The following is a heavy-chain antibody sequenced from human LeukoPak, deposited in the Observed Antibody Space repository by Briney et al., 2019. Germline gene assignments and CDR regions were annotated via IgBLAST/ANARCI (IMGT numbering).Heavy chain of an antibody. CDR3: ASISRGWSGYDFFDY. D-gene: IGHD5-12*01. V-gene: IGHV3-21*01. Sequence: TGGSLRLSCAASGFTFSSYSMNWVRQAPGKGLEWVSSISSSSSYIYYADSVKGRFTISRDNAKNSLYLQMNSLRAEDTAVYYRASISRGWSGYDFFDYWGQGTLVTVSS. CDR2: ISSSSSYI. CDR1: GFTFSSYS. J-gene: IGHJ4*02.